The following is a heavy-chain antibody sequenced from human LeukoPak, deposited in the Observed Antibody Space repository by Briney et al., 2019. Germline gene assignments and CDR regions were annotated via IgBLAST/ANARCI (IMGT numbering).Heavy chain of an antibody. CDR3: ARVRRYTSRPDAFDI. V-gene: IGHV4-59*01. Sequence: SETLSLTCSVSGGSMNSYYWSWIRQPPGKGLEWIGYIYYSGSTNYNPSLKSRVTISVDTSKNQFSLKLSSVNTADTAVYYCARVRRYTSRPDAFDIWGQGTMVTVSS. D-gene: IGHD6-13*01. CDR1: GGSMNSYY. CDR2: IYYSGST. J-gene: IGHJ3*02.